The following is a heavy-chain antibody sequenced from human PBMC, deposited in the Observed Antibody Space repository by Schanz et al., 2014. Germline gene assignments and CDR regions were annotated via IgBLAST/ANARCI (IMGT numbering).Heavy chain of an antibody. CDR1: GDTFSKYN. D-gene: IGHD6-19*01. Sequence: QVQLVQSGPEVKKPGSSVKVSCQAFGDTFSKYNIMWLRQVPGQGLEWLGRIMPLRGIGNNAWKFQDRLTMTADKSMNITYMELSSLGTEDTAVYYCTRLRRADPNGFDVWGQGTTVNVS. V-gene: IGHV1-69*02. J-gene: IGHJ6*02. CDR2: IMPLRGIG. CDR3: TRLRRADPNGFDV.